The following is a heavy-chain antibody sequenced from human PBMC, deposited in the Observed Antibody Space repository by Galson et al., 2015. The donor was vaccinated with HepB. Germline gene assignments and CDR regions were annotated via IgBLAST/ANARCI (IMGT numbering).Heavy chain of an antibody. V-gene: IGHV1-18*04. J-gene: IGHJ4*02. CDR1: GYTFTGYY. CDR3: ARDRRRGIAAAGPDY. D-gene: IGHD6-13*01. CDR2: INPENGNT. Sequence: SCKASGYTFTGYYMYWVRQAPGQGLEWMGRINPENGNTNYAQKLQGRVTMTTDTSTSTAYMELRSLRSDDTAVYYCARDRRRGIAAAGPDYWGQGTLVTVSS.